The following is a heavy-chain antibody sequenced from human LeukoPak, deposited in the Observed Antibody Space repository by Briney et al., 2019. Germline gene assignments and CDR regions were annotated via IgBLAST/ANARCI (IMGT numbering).Heavy chain of an antibody. CDR2: IKEDGSEK. D-gene: IGHD3-10*01. J-gene: IGHJ3*02. V-gene: IGHV3-7*01. Sequence: QPGGSLRLSCAASGFTFSSYWMNWVRQAPGKGPEWVANIKEDGSEKYYVDSVKGRFTVSRDNARKSLFLQMNNLRDEDAAVYYCVRAVRRSFDIWGQGTMVTVSS. CDR3: VRAVRRSFDI. CDR1: GFTFSSYW.